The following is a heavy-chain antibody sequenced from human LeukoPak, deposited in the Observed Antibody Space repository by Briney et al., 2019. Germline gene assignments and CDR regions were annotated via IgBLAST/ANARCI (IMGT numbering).Heavy chain of an antibody. J-gene: IGHJ4*02. Sequence: GGSLRLSCAASGNYWMHWVRQAPGKGLVWVSHINSDGSWTSYADSVKGRFTISKDNAKNTVYLQMSNLRAEDTAVYYCVSFYETYWGRGTLVTVSS. CDR1: GNYW. CDR3: VSFYETY. CDR2: INSDGSWT. V-gene: IGHV3-74*01. D-gene: IGHD2/OR15-2a*01.